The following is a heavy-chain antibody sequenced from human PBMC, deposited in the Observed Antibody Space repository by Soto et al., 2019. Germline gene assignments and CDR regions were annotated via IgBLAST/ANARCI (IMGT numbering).Heavy chain of an antibody. CDR1: GGSISSGVCY. V-gene: IGHV4-30-4*08. Sequence: TSETLSLTCTVSGGSISSGVCYWSRNRKHPGKGLEWIGYIYYSGSTYYNPSLKSRVTISVDTSKNQFSLKLSSVTAADTAVYYCARERPDGARLDPWGQGTLVTVSS. J-gene: IGHJ5*02. CDR2: IYYSGST. D-gene: IGHD6-6*01. CDR3: ARERPDGARLDP.